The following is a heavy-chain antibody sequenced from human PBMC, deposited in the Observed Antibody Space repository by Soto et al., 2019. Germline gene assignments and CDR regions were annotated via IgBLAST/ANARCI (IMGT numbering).Heavy chain of an antibody. CDR2: IIPIFGTA. D-gene: IGHD5-18*01. V-gene: IGHV1-69*13. CDR1: GGTFSSYA. Sequence: ASVKVSCKASGGTFSSYAISWVRQAPGQGLEWMGGIIPIFGTANYAQKFQGRVTITADESTSTAYMELSSLRSEDTAVYYCATKFTGGASYGVYYYYYGMDVWGQGTTVTVSS. J-gene: IGHJ6*02. CDR3: ATKFTGGASYGVYYYYYGMDV.